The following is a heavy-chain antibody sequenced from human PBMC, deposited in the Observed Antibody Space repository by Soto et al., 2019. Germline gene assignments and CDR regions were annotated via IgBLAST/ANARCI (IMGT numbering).Heavy chain of an antibody. CDR2: ISYSGST. CDR1: GGSSKNSGYY. CDR3: GRDAVTKRDFYYYGMDV. D-gene: IGHD4-4*01. Sequence: QVQLQESGPGLVKPSQTLSLTCTVSGGSSKNSGYYWSWIRQHPEKGLEWIGYISYSGSTDYAPSLKSRVTMSVDTSKNQFSLNLTSVTAADTAVYYCGRDAVTKRDFYYYGMDVWGRGTTVTVSS. V-gene: IGHV4-31*03. J-gene: IGHJ6*02.